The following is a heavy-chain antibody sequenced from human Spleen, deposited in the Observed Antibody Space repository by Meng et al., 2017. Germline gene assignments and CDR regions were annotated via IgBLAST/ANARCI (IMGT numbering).Heavy chain of an antibody. D-gene: IGHD6-13*01. V-gene: IGHV3-15*01. CDR1: GLSFTDAW. CDR3: ATGAAAADH. CDR2: IKRNSDGGTI. Sequence: VEVVESGGGLVKPGGSPRLSCVASGLSFTDAWMSWVRQAPGKGLEWVGRIKRNSDGGTIDYAAPVKGRFTISRDDSKNTLYLQMDSLITEDTAVYFCATGAAAADHWGQGTLVTVFS. J-gene: IGHJ4*02.